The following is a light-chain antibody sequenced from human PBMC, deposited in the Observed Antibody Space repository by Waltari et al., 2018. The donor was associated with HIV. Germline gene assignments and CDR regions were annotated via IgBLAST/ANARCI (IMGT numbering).Light chain of an antibody. Sequence: GDRVTITCRASQGISSHLAWYQQSPGKSPKLLIYAASTLQGGVPSRFSGGGSGTEFTLTISSLQPEDSATYYCQQLQSYPLTFGQGTRLEIK. J-gene: IGKJ5*01. CDR3: QQLQSYPLT. V-gene: IGKV1-9*01. CDR1: QGISSH. CDR2: AAS.